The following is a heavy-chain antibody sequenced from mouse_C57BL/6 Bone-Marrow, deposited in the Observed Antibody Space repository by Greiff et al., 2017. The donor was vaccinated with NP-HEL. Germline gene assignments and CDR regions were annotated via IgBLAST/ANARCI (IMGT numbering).Heavy chain of an antibody. CDR3: ARGGYDGDY. J-gene: IGHJ2*01. Sequence: QVHVKQPGAELVKPGASVKLSCKASGYTFTSYWMHWVKQRPGQGLEWIGMIHPNSGSTNYNEKFKSKATLTVDKSSSTAYMQLSSLTSEDSAVYYCARGGYDGDYWGQGTTLTVSS. CDR1: GYTFTSYW. D-gene: IGHD2-3*01. V-gene: IGHV1-64*01. CDR2: IHPNSGST.